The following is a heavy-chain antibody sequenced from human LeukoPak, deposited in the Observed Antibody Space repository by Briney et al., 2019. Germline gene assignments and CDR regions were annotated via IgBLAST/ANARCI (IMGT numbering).Heavy chain of an antibody. J-gene: IGHJ4*02. Sequence: GGSLRLSCAASGFTVSSNYMTWVRQAPGKGLEWVSSISSSSSYIYYADSVKGRFTISRDNAKNSLYLQMNSLRAEDTAVYYCARDQDYGDSYFDYWGQGTLVTVSS. V-gene: IGHV3-21*01. CDR2: ISSSSSYI. CDR3: ARDQDYGDSYFDY. CDR1: GFTVSSNY. D-gene: IGHD4-17*01.